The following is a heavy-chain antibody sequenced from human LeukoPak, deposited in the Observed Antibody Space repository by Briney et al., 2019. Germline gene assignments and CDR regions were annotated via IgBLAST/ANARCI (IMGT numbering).Heavy chain of an antibody. CDR3: ATETGTKGAYSFDY. CDR1: TFSNYW. CDR2: IKQDGSDK. Sequence: GGSLRLSCEFTFSNYWMSWVRQAPGKGLEWLADIKQDGSDKHYVDSVKGRFTISRDNAKKSLYLQMNSLRDEDTAIYYCATETGTKGAYSFDYWGQGTLVTVSS. J-gene: IGHJ4*02. V-gene: IGHV3-7*01. D-gene: IGHD1-7*01.